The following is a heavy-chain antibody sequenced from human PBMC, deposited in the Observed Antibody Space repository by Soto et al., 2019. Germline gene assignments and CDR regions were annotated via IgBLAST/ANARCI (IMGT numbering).Heavy chain of an antibody. CDR1: GDSVSSPYY. D-gene: IGHD6-19*01. CDR2: VFHTGTT. Sequence: QVQLQESGPGLVKPSGTLSLTCAVSGDSVSSPYYWCCVRQPPGKGLEWIGEVFHTGTTSYNPSLRSRVTIAMDKSINQFSLDLSSVTAADTAVYYCARSAGWYAIHAWGPGTLVIVSS. CDR3: ARSAGWYAIHA. J-gene: IGHJ5*02. V-gene: IGHV4-4*02.